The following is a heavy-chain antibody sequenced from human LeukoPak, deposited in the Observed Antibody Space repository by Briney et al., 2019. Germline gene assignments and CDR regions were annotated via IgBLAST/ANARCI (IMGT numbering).Heavy chain of an antibody. CDR2: IFCSGSM. Sequence: SETLSLTCTVSGGSISSGDYYWTWIRQPPGKVLEWMGYIFCSGSMYYNPSLKSRLTISVDTSKNQFSLKLRSVTAADTAVYYCARQTTVISFDYWGQGALVTVSS. CDR1: GGSISSGDYY. J-gene: IGHJ4*02. D-gene: IGHD4-17*01. CDR3: ARQTTVISFDY. V-gene: IGHV4-30-4*01.